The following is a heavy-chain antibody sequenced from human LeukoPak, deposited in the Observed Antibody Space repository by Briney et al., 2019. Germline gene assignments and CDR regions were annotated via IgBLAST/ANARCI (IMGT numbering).Heavy chain of an antibody. J-gene: IGHJ3*02. Sequence: ASVKVSCKASGYNFRNYGIGWVRQAPRQGLEWTGWITAGNGNTNYAQKVQGRVTMTTDTSTSTAYMELRSLRSDDTAVYFCARDSARGYSYGYNAFDIWGQGTMVTVSS. D-gene: IGHD5-18*01. CDR1: GYNFRNYG. V-gene: IGHV1-18*01. CDR2: ITAGNGNT. CDR3: ARDSARGYSYGYNAFDI.